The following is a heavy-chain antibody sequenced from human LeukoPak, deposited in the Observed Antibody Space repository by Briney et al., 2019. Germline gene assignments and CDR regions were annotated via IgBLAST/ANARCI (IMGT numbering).Heavy chain of an antibody. V-gene: IGHV1-18*04. D-gene: IGHD3-10*01. J-gene: IGHJ3*01. CDR2: INAENSNT. CDR3: ARGSRGKRTFDV. Sequence: ASVKVSCKASDDTFSNYGVTWVRQAPGQGPEWMGWINAENSNTKYAQKIQGRVTMTTDTSTNTAYMELRSLISDDTAVYYCARGSRGKRTFDVWGQGTMVTVS. CDR1: DDTFSNYG.